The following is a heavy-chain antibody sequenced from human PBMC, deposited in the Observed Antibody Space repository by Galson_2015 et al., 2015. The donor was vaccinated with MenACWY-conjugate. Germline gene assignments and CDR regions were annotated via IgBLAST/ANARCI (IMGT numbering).Heavy chain of an antibody. CDR1: GFRFGDYA. Sequence: SLRLSCAASGFRFGDYAMSWFRQAPGKGLEWVSFIRSKAFGGTTEYAASVKGRFILSRDDSKGIAFLQMYSLKIEDTGVYYCTRGSRGGIVVARDYWGQGTLVTVSS. V-gene: IGHV3-49*03. CDR2: IRSKAFGGTT. CDR3: TRGSRGGIVVARDY. J-gene: IGHJ4*02. D-gene: IGHD3-22*01.